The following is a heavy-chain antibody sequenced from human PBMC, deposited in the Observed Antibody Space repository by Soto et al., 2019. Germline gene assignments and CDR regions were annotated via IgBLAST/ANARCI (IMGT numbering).Heavy chain of an antibody. Sequence: PGGSLRLSCAASGFTFSSYAMHWVRQAPGKGLEWVAVISYDGSNKYYADSVKGRFTISRDNSKNTLYPQMNSLRAEDTAVYYCARGPNKQAPPRDILTCISTSCKDYWGQGTLVTVSS. CDR2: ISYDGSNK. CDR3: ARGPNKQAPPRDILTCISTSCKDY. V-gene: IGHV3-30-3*01. J-gene: IGHJ4*02. CDR1: GFTFSSYA. D-gene: IGHD2-2*01.